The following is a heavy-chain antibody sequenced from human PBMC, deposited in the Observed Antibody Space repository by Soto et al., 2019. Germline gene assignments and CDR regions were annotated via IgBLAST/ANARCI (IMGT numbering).Heavy chain of an antibody. J-gene: IGHJ4*02. V-gene: IGHV4-59*11. CDR3: ARDGYSSGWLDY. Sequence: VSYGTIGGLCCSRIMQPTVKGLEWIGYIYYSGSTNYNPSLKSRVTISVDTSKNQFSLKLSSVTAADTAVYYCARDGYSSGWLDYWGEGILLTVYS. CDR1: YGTIGGLC. CDR2: IYYSGST. D-gene: IGHD6-19*01.